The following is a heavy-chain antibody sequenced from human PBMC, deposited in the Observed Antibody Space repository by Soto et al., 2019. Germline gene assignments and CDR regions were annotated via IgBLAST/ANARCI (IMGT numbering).Heavy chain of an antibody. V-gene: IGHV3-23*01. CDR1: GFTFSSYA. Sequence: PGGSLRLSCAASGFTFSSYAMSWVRQAPGKGLEWVSAISGSGGSTYYADSVEGRFTISRDNSKNTLYLQMNSLRAEDTAVYYCAKDRTYYYDSSGYYPNGMDVWGQGTTVTVSS. D-gene: IGHD3-22*01. CDR3: AKDRTYYYDSSGYYPNGMDV. CDR2: ISGSGGST. J-gene: IGHJ6*02.